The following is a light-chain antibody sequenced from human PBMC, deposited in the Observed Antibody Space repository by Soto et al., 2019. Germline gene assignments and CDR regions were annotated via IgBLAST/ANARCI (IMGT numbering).Light chain of an antibody. CDR1: QSVSSSF. CDR3: QQYDSSPWT. J-gene: IGKJ1*01. CDR2: GAS. V-gene: IGKV3-20*01. Sequence: EIVLTQSPGTLYWSTGERATLSCRASQSVSSSFLAWYQQKPGQAPRLLIYGASSRATGIPDRFSGSGSGTDFTLTISRLEPEDFAVYYCQQYDSSPWTFGQGTKVEIK.